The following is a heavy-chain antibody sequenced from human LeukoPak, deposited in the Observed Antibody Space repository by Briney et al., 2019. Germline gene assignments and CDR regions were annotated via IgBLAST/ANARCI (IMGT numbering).Heavy chain of an antibody. CDR2: ISSSSSYI. CDR1: GFTFSSYS. J-gene: IGHJ4*02. V-gene: IGHV3-21*01. Sequence: GGSLRLSCAASGFTFSSYSMNWVRQAPGKGLEWASSISSSSSYIYYADSVKGRFTISRDNAKNSLYLQMNSLRAEDTAVYYCARDRDVDIVATIADYWGQGTLVTVSS. CDR3: ARDRDVDIVATIADY. D-gene: IGHD5-12*01.